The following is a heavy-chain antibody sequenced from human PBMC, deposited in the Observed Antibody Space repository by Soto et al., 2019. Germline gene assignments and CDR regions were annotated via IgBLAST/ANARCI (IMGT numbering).Heavy chain of an antibody. Sequence: SETLSLTCAVYGGSFSGYYWSWIRQPPGKGLEWIGEINHSGSTNYNPSLKSRVTISVDTSKNQFSPKLSSVTAADTAVYYCARNVLRILVFDYWGQGTLVTVSS. J-gene: IGHJ4*02. V-gene: IGHV4-34*01. CDR1: GGSFSGYY. CDR2: INHSGST. CDR3: ARNVLRILVFDY. D-gene: IGHD3-3*01.